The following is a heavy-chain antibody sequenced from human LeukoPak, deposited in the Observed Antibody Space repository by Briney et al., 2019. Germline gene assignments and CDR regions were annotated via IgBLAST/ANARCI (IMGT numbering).Heavy chain of an antibody. Sequence: SETLSLTCTVSGGSISSYYWSWIRQPPGKGLEWIGYIYYSGSTNYNPSLKSRVTISVDTSKNQFSLKLSSVTAADTAVYYCARGPVGYSYGFAFDIWGQGTLVTVSS. V-gene: IGHV4-59*01. CDR2: IYYSGST. J-gene: IGHJ4*02. D-gene: IGHD5-18*01. CDR3: ARGPVGYSYGFAFDI. CDR1: GGSISSYY.